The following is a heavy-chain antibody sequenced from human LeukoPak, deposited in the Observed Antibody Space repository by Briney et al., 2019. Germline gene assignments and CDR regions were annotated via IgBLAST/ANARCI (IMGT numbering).Heavy chain of an antibody. CDR2: IYWDDDK. CDR1: GFSLSTSGVG. J-gene: IGHJ4*02. V-gene: IGHV2-5*02. D-gene: IGHD3-16*02. CDR3: AHRTEKYVWGSYRYFDY. Sequence: SGPTLVKPTQTLTLTCTFSGFSLSTSGVGVGWIRQPPGKALEWLALIYWDDDKRYSPSLKSRLTITKDTSKNQVVLTMTNMDPVDTATYYCAHRTEKYVWGSYRYFDYWGQGTLVTVSS.